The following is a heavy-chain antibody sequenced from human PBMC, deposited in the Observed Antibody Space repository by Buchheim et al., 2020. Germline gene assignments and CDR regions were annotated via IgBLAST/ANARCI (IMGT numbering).Heavy chain of an antibody. CDR2: ISGSGGST. J-gene: IGHJ4*02. D-gene: IGHD1-26*01. Sequence: EVQLLESGGGLVQPGGSLRLSCAASGFTFSSYAMSWVRQAPGKGLEWVSAISGSGGSTYYADSVKGRFTISRANSKNTLSLQMNSLRAEDTAVYYCASHVGEWELLTYYFDYWGQGTL. CDR1: GFTFSSYA. V-gene: IGHV3-23*01. CDR3: ASHVGEWELLTYYFDY.